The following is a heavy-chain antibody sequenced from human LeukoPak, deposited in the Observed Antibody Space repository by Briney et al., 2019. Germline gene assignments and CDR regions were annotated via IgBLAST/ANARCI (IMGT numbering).Heavy chain of an antibody. Sequence: PSETLSLTCTVSGGSISSYYWSWIRQPPGKGLEWIGYIYYSGSTNYNPSLKSRVTISVDTSKNQFSLKLSSVTAADTAVYYCARSARDFWSGYSPHNFDYWGQGTLVTVSS. CDR1: GGSISSYY. CDR2: IYYSGST. V-gene: IGHV4-59*01. CDR3: ARSARDFWSGYSPHNFDY. D-gene: IGHD3-3*01. J-gene: IGHJ4*02.